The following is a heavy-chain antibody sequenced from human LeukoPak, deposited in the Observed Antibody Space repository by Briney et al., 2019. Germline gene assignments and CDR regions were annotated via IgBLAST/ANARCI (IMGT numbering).Heavy chain of an antibody. D-gene: IGHD3-22*01. CDR3: ARSYYYDSSGTYAFDI. CDR2: ISSSGSTI. J-gene: IGHJ3*02. CDR1: GCTFSSYE. Sequence: GGSLRLSCAASGCTFSSYEMNWVRQAPGKGVEWVSYISSSGSTIYYADSVKGRFTISRDNAKNSLYLQMNSLRAEDTAVYYCARSYYYDSSGTYAFDIWGQGTMVTVSS. V-gene: IGHV3-48*03.